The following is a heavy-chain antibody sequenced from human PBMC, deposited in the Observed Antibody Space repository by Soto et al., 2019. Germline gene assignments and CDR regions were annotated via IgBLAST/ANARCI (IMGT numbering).Heavy chain of an antibody. CDR1: GFTFSNAW. CDR2: IKSKTDGGTT. J-gene: IGHJ3*01. V-gene: IGHV3-15*01. Sequence: EVQLVESGGGLVKPGGSLRLSCAASGFTFSNAWMSWVRQAPGKGLEWVGRIKSKTDGGTTDYAAPVKGRFTISRDDSKNTLYLQMNSLKTEDSAVYYCTTDYYDSSGYHFWGQGTMVTVSS. CDR3: TTDYYDSSGYHF. D-gene: IGHD3-22*01.